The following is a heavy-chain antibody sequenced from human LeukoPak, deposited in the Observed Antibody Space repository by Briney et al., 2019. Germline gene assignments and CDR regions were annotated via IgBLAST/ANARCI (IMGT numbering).Heavy chain of an antibody. J-gene: IGHJ4*02. CDR1: GVTFRKCV. Sequence: GVTFRKCVEIGVRRTLKKKLQWVSEITGDGTTTYYADSVKGRFTISRDNSKNMLYLQMSSLRAEDTAVYYWAKMQGYFDYWGQGTLVPVSS. CDR2: ITGDGTTT. CDR3: AKMQGYFDY. V-gene: IGHV3-23*01.